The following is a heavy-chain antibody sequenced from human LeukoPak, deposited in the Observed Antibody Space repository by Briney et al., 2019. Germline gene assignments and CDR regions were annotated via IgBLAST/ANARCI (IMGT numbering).Heavy chain of an antibody. V-gene: IGHV1-2*02. CDR1: GFTFTCYY. J-gene: IGHJ4*02. CDR3: VREGNELLSKDFDY. Sequence: GASVKVSCKASGFTFTCYYIHWVRQAPGQGLEWMGYINPHSGGTNSPQKFQGRVTLTTDTSISAAYMELSSLKSDDTAMYYCVREGNELLSKDFDYWGQGTLVAVSS. CDR2: INPHSGGT. D-gene: IGHD2-21*02.